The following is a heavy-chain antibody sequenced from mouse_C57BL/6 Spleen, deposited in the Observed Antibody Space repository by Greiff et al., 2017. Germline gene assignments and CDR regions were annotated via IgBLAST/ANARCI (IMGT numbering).Heavy chain of an antibody. CDR2: IDPSDSYT. V-gene: IGHV1-50*01. D-gene: IGHD3-2*02. CDR3: AIQTAQATYYAMDY. Sequence: QVQLQQPGAELVKPGASVKLSCKASGYTFTSYWMQWVKQRPGQGLEWIGEIDPSDSYTNYNQKFKGKAKLTVDTSSSTAYMQLSSLTSEDSAVYYGAIQTAQATYYAMDYWGQGTSVTVSS. J-gene: IGHJ4*01. CDR1: GYTFTSYW.